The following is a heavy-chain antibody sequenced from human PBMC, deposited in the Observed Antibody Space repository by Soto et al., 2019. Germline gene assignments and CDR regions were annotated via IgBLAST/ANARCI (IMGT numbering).Heavy chain of an antibody. Sequence: RLQESGPGLVKPSESLSLSCDVSGGSLSDYYWDWIRQAPGKGLAWIGNIYYLENVHYHPSLSSRVTMSIDMSKNQFSLEVRYVTAADTAVYYCARHAPGATFFDYWGQGALVTVSS. CDR1: GGSLSDYY. CDR3: ARHAPGATFFDY. V-gene: IGHV4-59*04. J-gene: IGHJ4*02. CDR2: IYYLENV. D-gene: IGHD3-10*01.